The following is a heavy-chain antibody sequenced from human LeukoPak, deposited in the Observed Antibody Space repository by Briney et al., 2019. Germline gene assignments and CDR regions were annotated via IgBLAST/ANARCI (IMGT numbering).Heavy chain of an antibody. CDR3: ASENPRYCSSTSCYTGTAFDY. J-gene: IGHJ4*02. D-gene: IGHD2-2*02. CDR2: INPSGGST. V-gene: IGHV1-46*01. CDR1: GYTFTSYY. Sequence: ASVKVSCKASGYTFTSYYMHWVRQAPGQGLEWMGIINPSGGSTSYAQKFQGRVTMTRDTSTSTVYMELSSLRSEDTAVHYCASENPRYCSSTSCYTGTAFDYWGQGTLVTVSS.